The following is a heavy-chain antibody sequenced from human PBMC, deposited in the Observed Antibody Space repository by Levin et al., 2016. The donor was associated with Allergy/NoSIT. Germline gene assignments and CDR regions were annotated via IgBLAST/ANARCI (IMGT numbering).Heavy chain of an antibody. CDR1: GFTVTSHY. J-gene: IGHJ3*02. Sequence: GESLKISCAASGFTVTSHYMAWVRQAPGKGLECVSVIQSDGSTYYADSVKGRFTISRDNSKNTLYLQMNTLRAEDTAVYYCAREIISDGHTYRDAFDIWGQGTTVTVSS. D-gene: IGHD5-24*01. V-gene: IGHV3-53*01. CDR3: AREIISDGHTYRDAFDI. CDR2: IQSDGST.